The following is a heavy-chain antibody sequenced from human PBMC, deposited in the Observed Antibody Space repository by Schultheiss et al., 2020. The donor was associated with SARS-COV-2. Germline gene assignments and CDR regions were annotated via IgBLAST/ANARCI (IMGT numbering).Heavy chain of an antibody. J-gene: IGHJ5*02. D-gene: IGHD6-19*01. CDR2: ISGST. CDR1: GFTFSSYA. Sequence: GGSLRLSCAASGFTFSSYAMSWVRQAPGKGLEWVSGISGSTYYADSVKGRFTISRDNSKNTLYLQMNSLRAEDTAVYYCARDEGGWHSNWFDPWGQGTLVTVSS. CDR3: ARDEGGWHSNWFDP. V-gene: IGHV3-23*01.